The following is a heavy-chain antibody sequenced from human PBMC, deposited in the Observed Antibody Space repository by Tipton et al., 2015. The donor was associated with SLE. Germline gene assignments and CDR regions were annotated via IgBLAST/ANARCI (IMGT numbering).Heavy chain of an antibody. Sequence: TLSLTCVVSGHSIRSGYYWGWIRQPPGKGLEWIGSISHSGSTYYNPPLKSRVTISVDTSKNQFSLKVTSVTAADTAVYYCARGSDGEYVRYFDVWGPGTLVTVSS. D-gene: IGHD4-17*01. V-gene: IGHV4-38-2*01. CDR2: ISHSGST. CDR1: GHSIRSGYY. J-gene: IGHJ2*01. CDR3: ARGSDGEYVRYFDV.